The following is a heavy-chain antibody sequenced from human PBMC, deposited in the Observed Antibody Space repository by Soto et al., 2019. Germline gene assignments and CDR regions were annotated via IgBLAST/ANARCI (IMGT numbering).Heavy chain of an antibody. CDR1: GFTFNSYG. V-gene: IGHV3-30*18. J-gene: IGHJ4*02. Sequence: QVQLVESGGGVVQPGRSLRLSCAASGFTFNSYGMHWVRQAPGKGLEWVAVISYDGSNKYYADSVKGRFTISRDNSKNTLYLQMNSLRAEDTAVYYCAKDQNGIPTVTTFDYWGQGTLVTVSS. CDR2: ISYDGSNK. D-gene: IGHD4-17*01. CDR3: AKDQNGIPTVTTFDY.